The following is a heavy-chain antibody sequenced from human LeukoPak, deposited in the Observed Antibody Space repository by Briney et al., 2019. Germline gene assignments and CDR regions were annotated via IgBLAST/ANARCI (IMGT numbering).Heavy chain of an antibody. V-gene: IGHV3-21*01. J-gene: IGHJ4*02. CDR1: GFPSSSYS. D-gene: IGHD6-19*01. CDR3: ARDLVIAVAGTGGY. CDR2: ISSSSSYI. Sequence: GGSRSLSCAASGFPSSSYSMNWVRQTPGKGLNWVSSISSSSSYIYYADSVKGRFTISRDNAKNSLYLQMNSLRAEDTAVYYCARDLVIAVAGTGGYWGQGTLVTVSS.